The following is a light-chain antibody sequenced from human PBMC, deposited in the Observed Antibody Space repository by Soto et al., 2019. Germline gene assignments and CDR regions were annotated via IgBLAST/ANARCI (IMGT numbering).Light chain of an antibody. CDR1: QSLLHSDGYNY. Sequence: DIVMTQSPLSLPVTPGEPASISCRPSQSLLHSDGYNYLDWYLQKPGQSPQVLIYLGSNRASGVPDRLSGSGSGTDFTLKISRVEAEDVGVYYCMQALQTPSTFGQGTRLEIK. CDR2: LGS. J-gene: IGKJ5*01. CDR3: MQALQTPST. V-gene: IGKV2-28*01.